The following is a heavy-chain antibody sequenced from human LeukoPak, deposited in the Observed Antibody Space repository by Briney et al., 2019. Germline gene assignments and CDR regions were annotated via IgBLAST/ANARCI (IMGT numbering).Heavy chain of an antibody. CDR3: ARTPLYGDED. J-gene: IGHJ4*02. D-gene: IGHD4-17*01. V-gene: IGHV4-39*01. Sequence: PSETLSLTCSVSGGSISSTRYYWGWIRQPPGKGLEWIGSIYYSGSTYYNPSLKSRVTISVDTSNNQFSLKLRSVTAADTAVYYCARTPLYGDEDWGQGTLSPSPQ. CDR1: GGSISSTRYY. CDR2: IYYSGST.